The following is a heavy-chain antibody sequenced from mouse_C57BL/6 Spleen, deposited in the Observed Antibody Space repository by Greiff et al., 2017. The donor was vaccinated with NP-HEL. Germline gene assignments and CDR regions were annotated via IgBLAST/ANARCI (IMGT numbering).Heavy chain of an antibody. Sequence: VQLQQPGAELVKPGASVKMSCKASGYTFTSYWITWVKQRPGQGLEWIGDIYPGSGSTNYNEKFKSKAKLTVDTSSSTAYMQLSSLTSEESAVYYCARGCYEDWYFDVWGTGTTVTVSS. D-gene: IGHD2-12*01. CDR2: IYPGSGST. V-gene: IGHV1-55*01. CDR1: GYTFTSYW. CDR3: ARGCYEDWYFDV. J-gene: IGHJ1*03.